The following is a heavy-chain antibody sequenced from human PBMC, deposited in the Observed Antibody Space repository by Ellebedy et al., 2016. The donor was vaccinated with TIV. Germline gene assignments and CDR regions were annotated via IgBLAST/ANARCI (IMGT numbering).Heavy chain of an antibody. J-gene: IGHJ4*02. D-gene: IGHD6-19*01. CDR3: ARNRDSSGWYADY. CDR1: GFTFNNYA. CDR2: ISHTGSRT. Sequence: GESLKISCAASGFTFNNYAMSWVRQAPGKGLEWVSTISHTGSRTYYANSVEGRFIISRDNSKRTLYLQMNSLRAEDTAVYYCARNRDSSGWYADYWGQGTLVTVSS. V-gene: IGHV3-23*01.